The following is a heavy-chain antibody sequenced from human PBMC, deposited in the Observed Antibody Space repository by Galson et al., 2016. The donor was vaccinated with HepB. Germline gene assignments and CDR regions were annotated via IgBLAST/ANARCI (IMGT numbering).Heavy chain of an antibody. CDR1: GYTFSTYA. D-gene: IGHD3-10*01. CDR3: ARDLHPTEQLLWFGELLKY. V-gene: IGHV1-3*01. Sequence: SVKVSCKASGYTFSTYAMHWVRQAPGQRLEWMGWINAGNGNTNYSQKFQGRVTITRDTSASTAYMELSSLRSEDTAGYYCARDLHPTEQLLWFGELLKYWGQGTLVTVSS. J-gene: IGHJ4*02. CDR2: INAGNGNT.